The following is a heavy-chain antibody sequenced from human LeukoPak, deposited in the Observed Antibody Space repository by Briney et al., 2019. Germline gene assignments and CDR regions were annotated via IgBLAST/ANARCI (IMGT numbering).Heavy chain of an antibody. V-gene: IGHV4-59*08. CDR2: ISYSGDT. J-gene: IGHJ2*01. CDR3: ARKSSTGGYNDYDVWYFDL. CDR1: GGSITPYF. Sequence: SETLSLTCTVSGGSITPYFWSWLRQTPGKGLEWIGDISYSGDTDYNPSLKSRVTISVDTSKNHFYLKMSSVTAADTALYYCARKSSTGGYNDYDVWYFDLWGRGTLVTVSS. D-gene: IGHD5-12*01.